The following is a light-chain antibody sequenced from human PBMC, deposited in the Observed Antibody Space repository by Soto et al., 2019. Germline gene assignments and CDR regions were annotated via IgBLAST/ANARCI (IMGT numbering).Light chain of an antibody. CDR2: DAS. V-gene: IGKV1-5*01. CDR3: QQYDSYPYT. CDR1: QSISSW. J-gene: IGKJ2*01. Sequence: RASQSISSWLAWYQQKPGKAPKLLIYDASSLESGVPSRFSGSGSGTEFTLTISSLEPDDFATYYCQQYDSYPYTFGQGTKVDIK.